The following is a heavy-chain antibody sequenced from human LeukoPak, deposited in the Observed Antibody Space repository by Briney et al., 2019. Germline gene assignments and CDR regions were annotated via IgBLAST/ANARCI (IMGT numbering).Heavy chain of an antibody. CDR2: IYHSGST. V-gene: IGHV4-38-2*02. CDR1: GHSISSGYY. CDR3: ARDGYSGNDGL. D-gene: IGHD5-12*01. Sequence: SETLSLTCRVSGHSISSGYYWGWIRQPPGKGLEWIGSIYHSGSTYYNPSLKSRVTISVETSKNQVSLKMSSVTAADTAVYYCARDGYSGNDGLWGQGTLVTVSS. J-gene: IGHJ4*02.